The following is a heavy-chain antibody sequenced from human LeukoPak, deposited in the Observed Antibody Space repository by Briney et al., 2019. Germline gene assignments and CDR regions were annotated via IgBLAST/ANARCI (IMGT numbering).Heavy chain of an antibody. CDR1: GFTFSSYA. V-gene: IGHV3-23*01. CDR3: AKRSVSGTYFFDY. Sequence: GGSLRLSCAASGFTFSSYAMSWVRQAPGKGLEWVSAISGSGGSTYYADSVKGRFTISRDSSKNTLYLQMNSLRAEDTAVYYCAKRSVSGTYFFDYWGQGTLVTVSS. CDR2: ISGSGGST. J-gene: IGHJ4*02. D-gene: IGHD1-26*01.